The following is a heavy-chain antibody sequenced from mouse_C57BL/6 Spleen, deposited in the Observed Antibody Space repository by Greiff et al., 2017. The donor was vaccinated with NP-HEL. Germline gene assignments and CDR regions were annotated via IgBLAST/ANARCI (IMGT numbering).Heavy chain of an antibody. CDR1: GFTFSSYA. CDR2: ISDGGSYT. CDR3: ARAPLMDY. V-gene: IGHV5-4*03. Sequence: EVKVVESGGGLVKPGGSLKLSCAASGFTFSSYAMSWVRQTPEKRLEWVATISDGGSYTYYPDNVKGRFTISRDNTKNNLYLQMSHLKSEDTAMYYCARAPLMDYWGQGTSVTVSS. J-gene: IGHJ4*01.